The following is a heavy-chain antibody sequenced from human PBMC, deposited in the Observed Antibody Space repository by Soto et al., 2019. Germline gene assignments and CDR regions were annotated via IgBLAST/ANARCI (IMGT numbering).Heavy chain of an antibody. CDR2: ISGSAATT. V-gene: IGHV3-23*01. J-gene: IGHJ4*02. CDR3: ARDRSCDDSSGSYPPPY. CDR1: GFTFSSYA. D-gene: IGHD3-22*01. Sequence: EVQLLESGGGLVQPGGSLRLSCAASGFTFSSYAMNWVRQAPGKGLEWVSAISGSAATTHFADSVKGRFTISRGNSKNPLYLQMTGLRAEDTAVYYCARDRSCDDSSGSYPPPYWGQGTLVTVSS.